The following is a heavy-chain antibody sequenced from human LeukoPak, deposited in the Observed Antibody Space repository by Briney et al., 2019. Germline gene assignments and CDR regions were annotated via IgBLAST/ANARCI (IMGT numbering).Heavy chain of an antibody. V-gene: IGHV4-4*07. CDR3: ARTQSQSGSYRYYFGY. CDR1: GGSISSYC. J-gene: IGHJ4*02. D-gene: IGHD1-26*01. Sequence: SETLSLTCTVSGGSISSYCWSWIRQPAGKGLEWIGRIYTSGSTNYNPSLKSRVTMSVDTSKNQFSLKLSSVTAADTAVYYCARTQSQSGSYRYYFGYWGQGTMVTVSS. CDR2: IYTSGST.